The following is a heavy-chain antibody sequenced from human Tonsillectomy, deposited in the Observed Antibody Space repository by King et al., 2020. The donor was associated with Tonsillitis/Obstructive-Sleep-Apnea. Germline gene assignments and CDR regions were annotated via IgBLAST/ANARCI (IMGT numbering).Heavy chain of an antibody. V-gene: IGHV3-23*01. Sequence: SGVGLVQPGGSLRLSCASSGFTFSSSALRWVRQAPGKGLEWVSAISGSGGSTYYADSVKGRFTISRDNSKNTLYLQMNSLRAEDTAVYYCAKEVVDFWSGVTYYYYGMDVWGQGTTVTVSS. CDR1: GFTFSSSA. CDR2: ISGSGGST. J-gene: IGHJ6*02. D-gene: IGHD3-3*01. CDR3: AKEVVDFWSGVTYYYYGMDV.